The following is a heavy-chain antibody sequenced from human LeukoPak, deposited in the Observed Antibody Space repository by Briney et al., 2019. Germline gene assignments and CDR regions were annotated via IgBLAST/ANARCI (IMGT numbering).Heavy chain of an antibody. CDR3: ARDRHYDSSVFNP. CDR1: GFTFSDYY. J-gene: IGHJ5*02. CDR2: ISSSGTNI. V-gene: IGHV3-11*04. Sequence: GGSLRLSCAASGFTFSDYYMSWIRQAPGKGLEWVSYISSSGTNIYYADSVKGRFTISRDNAKNSLYLQMNSLRAEDTAVYYCARDRHYDSSVFNPWGQGTLVTVSS. D-gene: IGHD3-22*01.